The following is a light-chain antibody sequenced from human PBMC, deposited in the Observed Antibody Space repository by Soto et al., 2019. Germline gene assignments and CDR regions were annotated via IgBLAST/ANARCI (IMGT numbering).Light chain of an antibody. CDR3: ASWDDDLNGPI. V-gene: IGLV1-44*01. CDR1: NSNVGVNT. CDR2: TDD. J-gene: IGLJ2*01. Sequence: QLVLTQPPSASGTPGQRVVISCSGSNSNVGVNTISWYQHLPGTAPQLLLHTDDQRPSGIPDRFSGSHSGTSASLAISGLQSEDEGHYYCASWDDDLNGPIFGGGTQLTVL.